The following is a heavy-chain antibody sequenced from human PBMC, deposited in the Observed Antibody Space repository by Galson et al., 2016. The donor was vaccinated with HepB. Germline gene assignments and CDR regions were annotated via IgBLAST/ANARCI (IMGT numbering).Heavy chain of an antibody. V-gene: IGHV4-4*07. CDR1: GDSISSYY. CDR3: ARTIVSAARGAFDI. Sequence: SETLSLTCTVSGDSISSYYWSWIRQPAGKGLEWIGRIYSSGNTNYNPSLKSRVTMPVDTSKNQFSLKLSSVTGADTAVYYCARTIVSAARGAFDIWGQGTMVTVSS. J-gene: IGHJ3*02. CDR2: IYSSGNT. D-gene: IGHD2-2*01.